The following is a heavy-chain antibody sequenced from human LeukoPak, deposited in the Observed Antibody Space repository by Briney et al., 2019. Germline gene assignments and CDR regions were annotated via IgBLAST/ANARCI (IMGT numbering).Heavy chain of an antibody. V-gene: IGHV1-24*01. CDR2: FDPEDGET. CDR3: ATGGILTGYMGERPYFDY. J-gene: IGHJ4*02. D-gene: IGHD3-9*01. CDR1: GYTLTELS. Sequence: GASVKVSCKVSGYTLTELSMHWVRQAPGKGLEWMGGFDPEDGETIYAQKFQGRGTMTEDTSTDTAYMELSSLRSEDTAVYYCATGGILTGYMGERPYFDYWGQGTLVTVSS.